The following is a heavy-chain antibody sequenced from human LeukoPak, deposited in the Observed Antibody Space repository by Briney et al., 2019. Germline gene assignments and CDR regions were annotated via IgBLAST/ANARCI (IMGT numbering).Heavy chain of an antibody. Sequence: GGSLRLSCAASGFTFSSYWMSWVRQAPGKGLEWVANIKQDGSEKYYADSVKGRFTISRDNAKNSLYLQMNSLRAEDTAVYYCARDQRYCSSSSCPWEPFDYWGQGTLVTVSS. J-gene: IGHJ4*02. CDR3: ARDQRYCSSSSCPWEPFDY. CDR1: GFTFSSYW. D-gene: IGHD2-2*01. V-gene: IGHV3-7*05. CDR2: IKQDGSEK.